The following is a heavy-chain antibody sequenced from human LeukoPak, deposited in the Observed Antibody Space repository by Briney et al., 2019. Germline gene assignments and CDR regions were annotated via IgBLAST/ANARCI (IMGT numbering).Heavy chain of an antibody. CDR2: ISAYNGNT. Sequence: ASVKVSCKASGYTFTSYSFSWVRQAPGQGLEWMGWISAYNGNTNYAQKFQGRVTMTTDTSKRTAYMELRSLRSDDTAVYYCARGLEWLTRCHNWFDPWGQGTLVTVSS. D-gene: IGHD3-3*01. CDR1: GYTFTSYS. J-gene: IGHJ5*02. CDR3: ARGLEWLTRCHNWFDP. V-gene: IGHV1-18*01.